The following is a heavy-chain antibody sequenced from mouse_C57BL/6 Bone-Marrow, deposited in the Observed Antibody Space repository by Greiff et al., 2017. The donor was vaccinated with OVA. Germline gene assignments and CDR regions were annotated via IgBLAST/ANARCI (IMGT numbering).Heavy chain of an antibody. V-gene: IGHV1-69*01. CDR3: AREAQAPYYAMDY. CDR2: IDPSDSYT. Sequence: VQLQQPGAELVMPGASVKLSCKASGYTFTSYWMHWVKQRPGQGLEWIGEIDPSDSYTNYNQKFKGKSTLTVEKSSSNAYMQLSSLTSEDSAVYYCAREAQAPYYAMDYWGQGTSVTVSS. J-gene: IGHJ4*01. D-gene: IGHD3-2*02. CDR1: GYTFTSYW.